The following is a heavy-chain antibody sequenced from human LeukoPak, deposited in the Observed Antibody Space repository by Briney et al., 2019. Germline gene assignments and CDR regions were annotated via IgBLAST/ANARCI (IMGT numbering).Heavy chain of an antibody. CDR1: GFTFSSYR. J-gene: IGHJ4*02. V-gene: IGHV3-74*01. Sequence: GGSLRLSCAASGFTFSSYRMHWVRQAPGKGLVWVSRINSDGSSIAYADSVQGRFTISRDNAKNTLYLQVSSLSVEDTAVYYCARETSTGKYPQNVPDYWGQGTLVTVSS. CDR2: INSDGSSI. CDR3: ARETSTGKYPQNVPDY. D-gene: IGHD2-8*02.